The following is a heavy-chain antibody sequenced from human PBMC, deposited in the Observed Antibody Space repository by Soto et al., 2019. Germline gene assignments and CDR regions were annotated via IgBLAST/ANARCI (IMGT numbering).Heavy chain of an antibody. CDR3: ARGDYHDTSGPFSDAFDV. V-gene: IGHV3-7*04. J-gene: IGHJ3*01. Sequence: GGSLRLSCAASGFTFSSYAMSWVRQAPGKGLEWVANIKQDGSEKYYVDSVKGRFTISRDNTKNSLYLQMNSLRAEDTAVYYCARGDYHDTSGPFSDAFDVWGQGTMVTVSS. D-gene: IGHD3-22*01. CDR1: GFTFSSYA. CDR2: IKQDGSEK.